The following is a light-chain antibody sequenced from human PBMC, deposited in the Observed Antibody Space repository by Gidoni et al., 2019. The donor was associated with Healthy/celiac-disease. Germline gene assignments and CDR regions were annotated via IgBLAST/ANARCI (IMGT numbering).Light chain of an antibody. CDR1: SSDVGGYNY. CDR3: SSYTSSSTRV. V-gene: IGLV2-14*01. CDR2: DVS. Sequence: QSALTHPAPLSGSPGQSITISCTGTSSDVGGYNYVSWYQQHPGKAPKLMLYDVSNRPSGVSNRFSGSKSGNTASLTISGLQAEDEADYYCSSYTSSSTRVFGGGTKLTVL. J-gene: IGLJ3*02.